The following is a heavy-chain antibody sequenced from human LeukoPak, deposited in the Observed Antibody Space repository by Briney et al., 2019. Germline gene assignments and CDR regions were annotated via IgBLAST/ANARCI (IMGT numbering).Heavy chain of an antibody. Sequence: GASVKVSCKASGYTFTGYYMHWVRQAPGQGLEWMGRINPNSGGTNYARKFQGRVTMTRDTSISTAYMELSRLRSDDTAVYYCARDLVGWELLPSDAFDIWGQGTMVTVSS. V-gene: IGHV1-2*06. CDR2: INPNSGGT. D-gene: IGHD1-26*01. J-gene: IGHJ3*02. CDR1: GYTFTGYY. CDR3: ARDLVGWELLPSDAFDI.